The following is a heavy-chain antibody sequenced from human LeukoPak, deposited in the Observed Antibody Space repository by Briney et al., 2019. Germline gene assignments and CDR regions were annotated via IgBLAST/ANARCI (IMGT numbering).Heavy chain of an antibody. CDR1: GFTFSGSA. V-gene: IGHV3-73*01. Sequence: GSLKLSCAASGFTFSGSAMHWVRQASGKGLEWVGRIRSKANSYATAYAASVKGRFTISRDDSKNTAYLQMNSLRAEDTALYHCARDRAVRSSWSGDWFDPWGQGTLVSVSS. CDR3: ARDRAVRSSWSGDWFDP. D-gene: IGHD6-13*01. CDR2: IRSKANSYAT. J-gene: IGHJ5*02.